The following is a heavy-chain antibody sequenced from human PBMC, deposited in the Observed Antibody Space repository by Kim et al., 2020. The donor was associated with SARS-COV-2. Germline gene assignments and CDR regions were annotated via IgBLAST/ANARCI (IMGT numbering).Heavy chain of an antibody. CDR3: ARDRGGYGMDV. D-gene: IGHD2-15*01. CDR2: T. Sequence: TYYPGSVKGRFTISRENAKNSLYLQMNSLRAGDTAVYYCARDRGGYGMDVWGQGTTVTVSS. J-gene: IGHJ6*02. V-gene: IGHV3-13*01.